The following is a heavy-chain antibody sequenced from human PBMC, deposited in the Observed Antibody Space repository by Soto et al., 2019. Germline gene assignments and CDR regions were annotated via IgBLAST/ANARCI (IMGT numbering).Heavy chain of an antibody. Sequence: VLLRLRRGASGCTFVGHGVNWVRQAPGKGLEWVSSISSSSSYIYYADSVKGRFTISRDNAKNSLYLQMNSLRAEDTTGYYSAPAGVWGQRTTVTVSS. CDR1: GCTFVGHG. CDR2: ISSSSSYI. J-gene: IGHJ6*02. CDR3: APAGV. V-gene: IGHV3-21*01.